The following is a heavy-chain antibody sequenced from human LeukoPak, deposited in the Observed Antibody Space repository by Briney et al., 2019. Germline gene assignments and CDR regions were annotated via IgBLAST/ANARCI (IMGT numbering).Heavy chain of an antibody. Sequence: SETLSLTCAVYGGSITGYYWSWIRQTPGRGLEWVGEIHYTGATSYNPSLKSRATISTDTSKNQISLRLSSVTAADTAVYYCARGNILTGYCFDFWGQGALVTVSS. CDR1: GGSITGYY. D-gene: IGHD3-9*01. CDR3: ARGNILTGYCFDF. V-gene: IGHV4-34*01. CDR2: IHYTGAT. J-gene: IGHJ4*02.